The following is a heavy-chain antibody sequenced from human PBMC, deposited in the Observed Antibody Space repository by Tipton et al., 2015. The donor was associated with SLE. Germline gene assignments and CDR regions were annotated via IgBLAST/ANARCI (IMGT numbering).Heavy chain of an antibody. CDR1: GFTFSSYS. J-gene: IGHJ6*03. CDR2: INSRSLYI. D-gene: IGHD2-2*01. Sequence: GSLRLSCAASGFTFSSYSMNWVRQAPGKGLEWVASINSRSLYIYDADSVRGRFTISRDNAKKSVYLHMNSLRAEDTAIYYCAGSADIVVKPAAKEYYYYMDVWGKGTTVTVSS. V-gene: IGHV3-21*01. CDR3: AGSADIVVKPAAKEYYYYMDV.